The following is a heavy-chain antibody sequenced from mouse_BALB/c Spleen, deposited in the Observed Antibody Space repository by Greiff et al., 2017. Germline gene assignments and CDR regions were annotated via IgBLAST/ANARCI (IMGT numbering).Heavy chain of an antibody. CDR1: GYSITSDYA. Sequence: EVKLMESGPGLVKPSQSLSLTCTVTGYSITSDYAWNWIRQFPGNKLEWMGYISYSGSTSYNPSLKSRISITRDTSKNQFFLQLNSVTTEDTATYYCARSRSYYYAMDYWGQGTSVTVSS. CDR2: ISYSGST. CDR3: ARSRSYYYAMDY. J-gene: IGHJ4*01. V-gene: IGHV3-2*02.